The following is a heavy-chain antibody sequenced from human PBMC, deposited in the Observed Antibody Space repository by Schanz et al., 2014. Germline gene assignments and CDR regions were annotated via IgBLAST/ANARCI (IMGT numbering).Heavy chain of an antibody. CDR3: AKGPYYYYYMDV. CDR1: GFTFSSYW. J-gene: IGHJ6*03. V-gene: IGHV3-74*01. CDR2: IKSDGSST. Sequence: EVQLVESGGGLVQPGGSLRLSCAASGFTFSSYWMHWVRQVPGKGLVWVSRIKSDGSSTSYADSVRGRFTISRDKAENTLYLQMNSLRADDTAVYYCAKGPYYYYYMDVWGNGTTVTVSS.